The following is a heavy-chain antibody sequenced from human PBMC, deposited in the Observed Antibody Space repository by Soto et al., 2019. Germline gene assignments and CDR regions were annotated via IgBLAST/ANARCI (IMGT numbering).Heavy chain of an antibody. J-gene: IGHJ6*03. CDR1: GFTFSSYG. CDR2: ISYDGSNK. Sequence: QVQLVESGGGVVQPGRSLRLSCAASGFTFSSYGMHWVRQAPGKGLEWVAVISYDGSNKYYADSVKGRFTISRDNSKNTLYLQMNSLRAEDTAVYYCAKDPPDIVVVPAAHYYYYYMDVWGKGTTVTVSS. CDR3: AKDPPDIVVVPAAHYYYYYMDV. V-gene: IGHV3-30*18. D-gene: IGHD2-2*01.